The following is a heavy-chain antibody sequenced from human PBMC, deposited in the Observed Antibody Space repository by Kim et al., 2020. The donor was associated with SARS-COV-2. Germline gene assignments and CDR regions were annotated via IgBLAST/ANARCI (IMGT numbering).Heavy chain of an antibody. Sequence: GGSLRLSCAASGFIFSIYEMNWVRQAPGKGLEWVSYISDRGSIIYADSVKGRFTISRDNAKNSLYLQMNSLRVEDTAVYYCATKVPGTTYFANWGQETLVTVSS. D-gene: IGHD1-1*01. CDR1: GFIFSIYE. J-gene: IGHJ4*02. V-gene: IGHV3-48*03. CDR2: ISDRGSI. CDR3: ATKVPGTTYFAN.